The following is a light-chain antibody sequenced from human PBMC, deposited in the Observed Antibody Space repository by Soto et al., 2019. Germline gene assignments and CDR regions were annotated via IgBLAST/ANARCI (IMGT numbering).Light chain of an antibody. CDR1: QGISSH. Sequence: EIQMTQSPATLSASPGERATISCRASQGISSHLAWYQQKPGQAPRLLIYGASSRASGIPDRFSGSGSGTDFTLTISRLEPDDFAVYYCQQYDSSGTFGQGTKVDIK. CDR3: QQYDSSGT. V-gene: IGKV3-20*01. J-gene: IGKJ1*01. CDR2: GAS.